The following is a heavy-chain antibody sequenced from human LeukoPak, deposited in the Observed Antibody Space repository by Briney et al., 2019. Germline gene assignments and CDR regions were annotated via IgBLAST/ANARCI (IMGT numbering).Heavy chain of an antibody. V-gene: IGHV7-4-1*02. J-gene: IGHJ4*02. CDR3: ATGGGYRFAY. CDR1: GYSITNYA. D-gene: IGHD6-25*01. CDR2: INTNTEKS. Sequence: ASVKVSCKASGYSITNYAILWVRQAPGQGLEWMGWINTNTEKSTYAPGFTGRYVFSLDSSVNTAYLQISSLKAEDTALYYCATGGGYRFAYWGQGTLVTISS.